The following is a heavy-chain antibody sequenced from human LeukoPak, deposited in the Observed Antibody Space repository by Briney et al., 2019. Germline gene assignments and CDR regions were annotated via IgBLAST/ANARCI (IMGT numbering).Heavy chain of an antibody. D-gene: IGHD6-13*01. Sequence: KPSETLSLTCTVSGGSISSYYWSWIRQPAGKGLEWIGRIYTSGSTNYNPSLKSRVTMSVDTAQNQFFLKLSSVTAADTAVYYRARGASFSSSHNWFDPWGQGTLVTVSS. CDR1: GGSISSYY. CDR3: ARGASFSSSHNWFDP. V-gene: IGHV4-4*07. J-gene: IGHJ5*02. CDR2: IYTSGST.